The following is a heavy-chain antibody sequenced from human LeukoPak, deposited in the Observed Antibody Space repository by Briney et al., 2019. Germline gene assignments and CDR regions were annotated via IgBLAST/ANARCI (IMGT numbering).Heavy chain of an antibody. CDR3: ANGEWSSGSNFDY. Sequence: GGSLRLSCAASGFTFSSYAMSWVRQAPGKGLEWASAISGSGGGTYYADSVKGRFTISRDNSKNTLYLQMNSLRAEDTAVYYCANGEWSSGSNFDYWGQGTLVTVSS. V-gene: IGHV3-23*01. CDR2: ISGSGGGT. D-gene: IGHD6-19*01. J-gene: IGHJ4*02. CDR1: GFTFSSYA.